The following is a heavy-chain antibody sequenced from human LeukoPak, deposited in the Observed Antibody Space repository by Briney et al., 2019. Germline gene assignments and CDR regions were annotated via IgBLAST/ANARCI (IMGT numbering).Heavy chain of an antibody. J-gene: IGHJ6*02. Sequence: SETLSLTCTVSGGSITNNYWSWIRQPPGKGLEWIGYIYYSGSTNYNPSLKSRVTISVDTSKNQFSLKLSSVTAADTAVYYCAREGNSYYYGMDVWGQGTTVTVSS. CDR1: GGSITNNY. CDR2: IYYSGST. CDR3: AREGNSYYYGMDV. V-gene: IGHV4-59*01. D-gene: IGHD6-13*01.